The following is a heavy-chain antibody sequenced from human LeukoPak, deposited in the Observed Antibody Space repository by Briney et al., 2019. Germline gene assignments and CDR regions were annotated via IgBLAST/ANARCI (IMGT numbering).Heavy chain of an antibody. J-gene: IGHJ6*04. D-gene: IGHD2-15*01. CDR2: IYHGGST. V-gene: IGHV4-38-2*01. CDR1: GYSISSGYY. Sequence: SETLSLTCAVSGYSISSGYYWGWIRQPPGKGLEWIGSIYHGGSTYYNPSLKSRVTISVDTSKNQSSLKLSSVTAADTAVYYCAREGGGYCSGGSCPYGMDVWGKGTTVTVSS. CDR3: AREGGGYCSGGSCPYGMDV.